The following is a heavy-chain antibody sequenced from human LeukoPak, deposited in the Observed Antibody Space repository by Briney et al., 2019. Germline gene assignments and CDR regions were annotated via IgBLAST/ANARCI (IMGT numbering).Heavy chain of an antibody. Sequence: ASVKVSCKVSGYTLTELSMHWVRQAPGKGLEWMGGFDPEDGETIYAQKFQGRVTMTRDTSTSTVYMELSSLRSEDTAVYYCARDPDSSGYGPFDPWGQGTLVTVSS. D-gene: IGHD3-22*01. CDR1: GYTLTELS. CDR2: FDPEDGET. V-gene: IGHV1-24*01. CDR3: ARDPDSSGYGPFDP. J-gene: IGHJ5*02.